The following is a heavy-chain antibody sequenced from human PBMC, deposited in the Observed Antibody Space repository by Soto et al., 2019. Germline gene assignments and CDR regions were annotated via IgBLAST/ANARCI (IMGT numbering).Heavy chain of an antibody. D-gene: IGHD2-15*01. V-gene: IGHV1-18*01. CDR1: GYTFTTYG. J-gene: IGHJ4*02. CDR2: ISTYSGNS. Sequence: QVKLVQSGAEVKKPGASVKVSCKASGYTFTTYGISWVRQAPGQGLEWMAWISTYSGNSNYARELQGRFTVTTETSTSTAYMELRSLTSDDTAVYFCVRDEKKSCSGASFPYFDYWGQGTQVTVSS. CDR3: VRDEKKSCSGASFPYFDY.